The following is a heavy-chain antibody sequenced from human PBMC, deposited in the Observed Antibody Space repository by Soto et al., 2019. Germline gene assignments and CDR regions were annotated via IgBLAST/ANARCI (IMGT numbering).Heavy chain of an antibody. CDR3: ARDRRHGYCSGGSCYGSPNWFDP. D-gene: IGHD2-15*01. J-gene: IGHJ5*02. CDR1: GGSISSYY. CDR2: IYTSGST. V-gene: IGHV4-4*07. Sequence: QVQLQESGPGLVKPSETLSLTCTVSGGSISSYYWSWIRQPAGKGLEWIGRIYTSGSTNYNPSLNSRVTMSVDTSKNQFSLKLSSVTAADTAVYYCARDRRHGYCSGGSCYGSPNWFDPWGQGTLVTVSS.